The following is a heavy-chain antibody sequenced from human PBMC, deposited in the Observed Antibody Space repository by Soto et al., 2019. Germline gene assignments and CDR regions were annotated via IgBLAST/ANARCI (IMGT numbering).Heavy chain of an antibody. V-gene: IGHV3-23*01. CDR2: ISDGSRFT. Sequence: GGSLRLSCAASGFTFSTSAMTWVRQAPGKGPEWVSTISDGSRFTYYADSVRGRFTISRDDSKKILFLQMSSLRAEDTAVYFCAKSGHTNYFDSWGQGSLVTV. D-gene: IGHD1-26*01. CDR1: GFTFSTSA. J-gene: IGHJ4*02. CDR3: AKSGHTNYFDS.